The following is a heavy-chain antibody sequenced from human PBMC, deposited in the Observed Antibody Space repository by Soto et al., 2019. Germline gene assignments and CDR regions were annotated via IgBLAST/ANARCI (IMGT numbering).Heavy chain of an antibody. D-gene: IGHD3-9*01. CDR2: IYYSGST. Sequence: SETLSLTCTVSGGSISSYYWSWIRQPPGKGLEWIGYIYYSGSTNYNPSLKSRVTISVDTSKNQFSLKLSSVTAADTAVYYCARARGAYDILTGYSYYYYYMDVWGKGTTVTVSS. CDR3: ARARGAYDILTGYSYYYYYMDV. CDR1: GGSISSYY. J-gene: IGHJ6*03. V-gene: IGHV4-59*08.